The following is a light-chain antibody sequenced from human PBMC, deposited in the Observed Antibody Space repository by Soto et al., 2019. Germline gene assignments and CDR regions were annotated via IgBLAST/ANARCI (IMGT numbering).Light chain of an antibody. CDR1: SSDVGSNDL. J-gene: IGLJ1*01. V-gene: IGLV2-23*01. CDR3: CSYALSITYV. Sequence: QSALTQPASVSGSPGQSITISCTGTSSDVGSNDLVSWYQQHPGKAPKLMIYEGIKRPSGVSNRFSGFKSGNMASLTISGLQAEDEADYYCCSYALSITYVFGTGTKLTVL. CDR2: EGI.